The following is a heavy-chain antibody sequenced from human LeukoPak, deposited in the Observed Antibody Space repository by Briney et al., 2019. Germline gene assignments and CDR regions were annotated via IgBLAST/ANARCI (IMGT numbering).Heavy chain of an antibody. V-gene: IGHV1-2*02. CDR1: GYTFTGYY. D-gene: IGHD3-22*01. CDR3: ARYRNYYDSSGYYYVEYFQH. J-gene: IGHJ1*01. Sequence: ASVKVPCKASGYTFTGYYMHWVRQAPGQGLEWMGWINPNSGGTNYAQKFQGRVTMTRDTSISTAYMELSRLRSDDTAVYYCARYRNYYDSSGYYYVEYFQHWGQGTLVTVSS. CDR2: INPNSGGT.